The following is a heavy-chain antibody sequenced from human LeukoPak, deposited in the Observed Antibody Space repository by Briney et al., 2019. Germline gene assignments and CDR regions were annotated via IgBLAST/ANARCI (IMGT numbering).Heavy chain of an antibody. CDR2: IYTSGST. J-gene: IGHJ3*02. CDR1: GGSISSGSYY. D-gene: IGHD4-17*01. CDR3: ARESTVTSDAFDI. V-gene: IGHV4-61*02. Sequence: SETLSLTCTVSGGSISSGSYYWSWIRQPAGKGLEWIGRIYTSGSTNYNPSLKSRVTISVDTFKNQFSLKLSSVTAADTAVYYCARESTVTSDAFDIWGHGTMVTVSS.